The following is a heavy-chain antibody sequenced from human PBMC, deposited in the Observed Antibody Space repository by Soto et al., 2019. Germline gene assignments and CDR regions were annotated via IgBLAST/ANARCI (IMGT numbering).Heavy chain of an antibody. V-gene: IGHV3-74*01. D-gene: IGHD1-1*01. CDR3: AKDPDSEEPIDY. CDR2: INSDGSST. J-gene: IGHJ4*02. CDR1: GFTFSSYW. Sequence: GGSLRLSCAASGFTFSSYWMHWVRQAPGKGLVWVSRINSDGSSTSYADSVKGRFTISRDNAKNTLYLQMNSLRAEDTAVYYCAKDPDSEEPIDYWGQGTLVTVSS.